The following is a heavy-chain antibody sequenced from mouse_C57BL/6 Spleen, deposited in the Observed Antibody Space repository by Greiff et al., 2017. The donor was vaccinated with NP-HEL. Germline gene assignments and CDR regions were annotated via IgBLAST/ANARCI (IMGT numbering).Heavy chain of an antibody. CDR2: IDPEDGDT. Sequence: VQLQQSGAELVRPGASVKLSCTASGFNIKDYYMHWVKQRPEQGLEWIGRIDPEDGDTEYAPKFQGKATMTADTSSNTAYLQLSSLTPEDTAVYYCTTWATAGWYFDVWGTGTTVTVSS. CDR3: TTWATAGWYFDV. V-gene: IGHV14-1*01. D-gene: IGHD3-1*01. CDR1: GFNIKDYY. J-gene: IGHJ1*03.